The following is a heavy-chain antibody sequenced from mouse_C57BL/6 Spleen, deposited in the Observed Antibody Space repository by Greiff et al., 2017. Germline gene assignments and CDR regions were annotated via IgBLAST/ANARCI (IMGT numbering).Heavy chain of an antibody. J-gene: IGHJ2*01. CDR3: TRGPNWGYYFDY. CDR2: LDPETGGT. Sequence: QVQLQQSGAELVRPGASVTLSCKASGYTFTDYEMHWVKQTPVHGLEWIGALDPETGGTAYNQKFKGKAILTADKSSSTAYMELRSLTSEDSAVYYCTRGPNWGYYFDYWGQGTTLTVSS. V-gene: IGHV1-15*01. CDR1: GYTFTDYE. D-gene: IGHD4-1*01.